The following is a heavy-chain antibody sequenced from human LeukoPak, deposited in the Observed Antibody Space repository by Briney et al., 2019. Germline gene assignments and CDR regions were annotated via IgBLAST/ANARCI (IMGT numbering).Heavy chain of an antibody. CDR3: ATDQPGYSYGGGYFDY. Sequence: ASVKVSCKFSGYTLTELSMHWVRQAPRKGLEWMGGFDPEDGETIYAQKFQGRVTMTEDTSTDTAYMELSSLRSEDTAVYYCATDQPGYSYGGGYFDYWGQGTLVTVSS. J-gene: IGHJ4*02. CDR2: FDPEDGET. D-gene: IGHD5-18*01. V-gene: IGHV1-24*01. CDR1: GYTLTELS.